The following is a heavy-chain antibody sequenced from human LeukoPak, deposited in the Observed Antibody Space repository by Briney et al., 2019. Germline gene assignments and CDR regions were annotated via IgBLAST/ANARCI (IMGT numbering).Heavy chain of an antibody. D-gene: IGHD4-17*01. J-gene: IGHJ4*02. V-gene: IGHV3-9*01. CDR2: ISWNSGSI. CDR3: ARVVSAYGDYGFDY. Sequence: LPGRSLRLSCAASGFTFTDYTMHWVRQAPGKGLEWVSGISWNSGSIGYADSVKGRFTISRDNSKNTLYLQMNSLRAEDTAVYYCARVVSAYGDYGFDYWGQGTLVTVSS. CDR1: GFTFTDYT.